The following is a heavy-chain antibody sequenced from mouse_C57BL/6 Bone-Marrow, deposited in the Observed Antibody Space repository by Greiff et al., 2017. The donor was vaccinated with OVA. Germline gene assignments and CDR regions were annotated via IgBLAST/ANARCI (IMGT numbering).Heavy chain of an antibody. D-gene: IGHD4-1*01. Sequence: QVQLQQSGAELVKPGASVKMSCKASGYTFTSYWITWVKQRPGQGLEWIGDIYPGSGSTNYNEKFKRQATLTVDTSSSAAYMQLSSLTSEDSAVYYCARELGYAMDYLGQGTSVTVSS. J-gene: IGHJ4*01. CDR1: GYTFTSYW. CDR2: IYPGSGST. CDR3: ARELGYAMDY. V-gene: IGHV1-55*01.